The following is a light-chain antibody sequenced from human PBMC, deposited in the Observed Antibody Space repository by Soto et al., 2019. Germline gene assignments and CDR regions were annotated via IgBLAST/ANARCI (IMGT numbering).Light chain of an antibody. CDR1: QSVGSAY. Sequence: EIVLTQSPGTLSLSPGERATLSCRASQSVGSAYFGWYQQRPGQAPRLLIYGSSTRATGIPDRFSGSGSGTDFTLTISRLEPEDFAVYYWQQYGSSPRTFGQGTKVEI. CDR2: GSS. J-gene: IGKJ1*01. CDR3: QQYGSSPRT. V-gene: IGKV3-20*01.